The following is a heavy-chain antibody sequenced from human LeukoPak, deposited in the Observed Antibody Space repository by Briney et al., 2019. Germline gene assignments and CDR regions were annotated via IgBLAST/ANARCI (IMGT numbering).Heavy chain of an antibody. CDR3: ARGNLYCSSTSCYTLYFDY. CDR2: ISSSSSYI. CDR1: GFTFSSYS. D-gene: IGHD2-2*02. J-gene: IGHJ4*02. Sequence: GGSLRLSCAASGFTFSSYSMNWVRQAPGKGLEWVSSISSSSSYIYYADSVKGRFTISRDNAKNSLYLQMNSLRAEDTAVYYCARGNLYCSSTSCYTLYFDYWGQGTLVTVSS. V-gene: IGHV3-21*01.